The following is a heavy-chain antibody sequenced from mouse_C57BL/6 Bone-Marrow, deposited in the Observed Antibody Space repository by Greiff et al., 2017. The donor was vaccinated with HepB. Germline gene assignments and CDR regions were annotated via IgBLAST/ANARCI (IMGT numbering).Heavy chain of an antibody. CDR3: ARLGDGNYDY. V-gene: IGHV5-12*01. J-gene: IGHJ2*01. CDR2: ISNGGGST. CDR1: GFTFSDYY. D-gene: IGHD2-1*01. Sequence: EVMLVESGGGLVQPGGSLKLSCAASGFTFSDYYMYWVRQTPEKRLEWVAYISNGGGSTYYPDTVKGRFTISRDNAKNTLYLQMSRLKSEDTAMYYCARLGDGNYDYWGQGTTLTVSS.